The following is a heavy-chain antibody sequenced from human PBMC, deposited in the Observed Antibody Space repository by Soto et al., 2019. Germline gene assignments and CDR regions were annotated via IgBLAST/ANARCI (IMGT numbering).Heavy chain of an antibody. J-gene: IGHJ5*02. D-gene: IGHD5-12*01. V-gene: IGHV3-49*03. Sequence: GGSLRLSCAGSGFIFGDYAVSWFRQTPGKGLECVGFIRSEAYGGTADYAESVKGRFTISRDDSESVAYLQMNSLKIDDTGVYYCARIPRNRRGYPFDPWGQGTLVTVSS. CDR1: GFIFGDYA. CDR3: ARIPRNRRGYPFDP. CDR2: IRSEAYGGTA.